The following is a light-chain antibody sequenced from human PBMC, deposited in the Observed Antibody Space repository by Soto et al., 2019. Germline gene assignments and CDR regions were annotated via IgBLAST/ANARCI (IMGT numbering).Light chain of an antibody. CDR1: QSLVHSDGIAY. CDR3: MKGTYWPST. CDR2: KVS. V-gene: IGKV2-30*02. Sequence: GVITHCPLSLRVTLGRPASISCRCNQSLVHSDGIAYFSWFQQRPGRSTRRLIYKVSNRDSGVAARFSGSGSGTDFALKISRVEAEDVGVYYCMKGTYWPSTFGQGTRLEIK. J-gene: IGKJ5*01.